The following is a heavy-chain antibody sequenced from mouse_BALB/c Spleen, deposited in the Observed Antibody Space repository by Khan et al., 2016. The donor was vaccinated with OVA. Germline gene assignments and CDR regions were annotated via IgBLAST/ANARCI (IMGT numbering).Heavy chain of an antibody. V-gene: IGHV1-87*01. D-gene: IGHD2-14*01. CDR3: ASYRYDYFDY. CDR1: GYTFTSYW. CDR2: IYPGDGDT. Sequence: VQLQESGAELARPGASVKLSCKASGYTFTSYWMQWVKQRPGQGLEWIGTIYPGDGDTRYTQKFKGKATLTADKSSSTVYMPLSSLTSEDSAVYYCASYRYDYFDYWGQGTTLTVSS. J-gene: IGHJ2*01.